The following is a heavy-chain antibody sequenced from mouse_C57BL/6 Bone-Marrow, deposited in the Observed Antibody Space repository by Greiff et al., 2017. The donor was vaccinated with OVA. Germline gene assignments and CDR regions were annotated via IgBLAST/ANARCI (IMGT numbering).Heavy chain of an antibody. Sequence: EVNVVESGGDLVKPGGSLKLSCAASGFTFSSYGMSWVRQTPDKRLEWVATISSGGSYTYYPYSVKGRFPISRDNAKNTLYLQMSRLKSEDTAMYYCARHYYGSSYYWGQGTTLTVSS. CDR2: ISSGGSYT. CDR3: ARHYYGSSYY. V-gene: IGHV5-6*01. J-gene: IGHJ2*01. CDR1: GFTFSSYG. D-gene: IGHD1-1*01.